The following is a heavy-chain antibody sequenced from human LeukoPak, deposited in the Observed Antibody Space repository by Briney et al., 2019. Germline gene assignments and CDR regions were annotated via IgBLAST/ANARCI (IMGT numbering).Heavy chain of an antibody. Sequence: GASVTVSFKASGYTFTSYDINWVRQATGQGLEWMGWMNPNSGNTGYAQKFQGRVTMTRNTSISTAYMELSSLRSEDTAVYYCATDPTVRSLYEFDPWGQGTLVTVSS. CDR2: MNPNSGNT. CDR1: GYTFTSYD. V-gene: IGHV1-8*01. CDR3: ATDPTVRSLYEFDP. D-gene: IGHD4-17*01. J-gene: IGHJ5*02.